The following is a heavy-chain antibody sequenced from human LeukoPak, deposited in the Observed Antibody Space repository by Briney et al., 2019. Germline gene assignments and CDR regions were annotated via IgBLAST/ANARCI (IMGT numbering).Heavy chain of an antibody. V-gene: IGHV3-23*01. CDR1: GFTFSTHA. CDR3: ARGRKLGAPTYFFDY. Sequence: PGVSLRLSCAASGFTFSTHAMNWVRQAPGQGLEWVSGISGSGDNTYYADSVRGRFTISRDKSKSTVYLQMNSLGVEDTAIYYCARGRKLGAPTYFFDYWGQGTLVTVSS. CDR2: ISGSGDNT. J-gene: IGHJ4*02. D-gene: IGHD1-26*01.